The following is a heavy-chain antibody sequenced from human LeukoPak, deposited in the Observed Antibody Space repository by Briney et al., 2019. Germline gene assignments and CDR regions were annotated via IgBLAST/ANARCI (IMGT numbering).Heavy chain of an antibody. J-gene: IGHJ3*02. D-gene: IGHD3-22*01. CDR3: ARHSAPAYDSSGHAFDI. V-gene: IGHV3-30-3*01. Sequence: GGSLRLSCTASGFTFGDYAMSWVRQAPGKGLEWVAVISYDGSNKYYADSVKGRFTISRDNSKNTLYLQMNSLRAEDTAVYYCARHSAPAYDSSGHAFDIWGQGTMVTVSS. CDR1: GFTFGDYA. CDR2: ISYDGSNK.